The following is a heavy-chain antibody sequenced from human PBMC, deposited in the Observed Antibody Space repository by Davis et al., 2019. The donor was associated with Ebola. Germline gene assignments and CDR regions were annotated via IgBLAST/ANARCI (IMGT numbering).Heavy chain of an antibody. CDR3: ARTKLGYCSSTSCSKNYYYYMDV. D-gene: IGHD2-2*01. Sequence: SGPTLVKPTQTLTLTCTFSGFSLSTSGVGVGWIRQPPGKALEWLALIYWNDDKRFSPSLKSRLTITKDTSKNQVVLTMTNMDPVDTATYYCARTKLGYCSSTSCSKNYYYYMDVWGKGTTVTVSS. J-gene: IGHJ6*03. CDR1: GFSLSTSGVG. V-gene: IGHV2-5*01. CDR2: IYWNDDK.